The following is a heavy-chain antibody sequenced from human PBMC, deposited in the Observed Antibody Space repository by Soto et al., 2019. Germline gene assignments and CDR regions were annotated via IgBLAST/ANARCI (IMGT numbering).Heavy chain of an antibody. CDR2: IYYSGST. V-gene: IGHV4-39*01. D-gene: IGHD3-22*01. J-gene: IGHJ4*02. CDR3: ARAYYYDSSGYYPFDY. Sequence: SETLSLTCTVSGGSISSSSYYWGWIRQPPGKGLEWIGSIYYSGSTYYNPSLKSRVTISVDTSKNQFSLKLSSVTAADTAVYYCARAYYYDSSGYYPFDYWGQGTLVTVS. CDR1: GGSISSSSYY.